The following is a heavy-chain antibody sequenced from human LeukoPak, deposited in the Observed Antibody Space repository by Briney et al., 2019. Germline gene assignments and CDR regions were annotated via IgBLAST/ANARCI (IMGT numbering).Heavy chain of an antibody. CDR3: ARTARYDFWSGYPPSAGRIRNWFDP. CDR2: INHSGST. CDR1: GGSFSGYY. Sequence: PSETLSLTCAVYGGSFSGYYWSWLRQPPGKGLEWIGEINHSGSTNYNPSLTSRGTISVDTSKNQSSLTLRSVTAADSAVYYCARTARYDFWSGYPPSAGRIRNWFDPWGQGTLVTVSS. J-gene: IGHJ5*02. D-gene: IGHD3-3*01. V-gene: IGHV4-34*01.